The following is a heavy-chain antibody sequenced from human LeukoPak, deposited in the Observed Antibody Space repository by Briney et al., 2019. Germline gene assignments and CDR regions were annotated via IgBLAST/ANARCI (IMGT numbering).Heavy chain of an antibody. Sequence: ASVKASCKASGYTFTSYGISWVRQPPGQGLEWMGWISAYNGNTNYAQNLRGRVTMTTDTYTSTAYMELRSLRSDDTAVYYCARIYDSSDYYFRHFDYWGQGTLVTVSS. CDR1: GYTFTSYG. CDR3: ARIYDSSDYYFRHFDY. CDR2: ISAYNGNT. V-gene: IGHV1-18*01. D-gene: IGHD3-22*01. J-gene: IGHJ4*02.